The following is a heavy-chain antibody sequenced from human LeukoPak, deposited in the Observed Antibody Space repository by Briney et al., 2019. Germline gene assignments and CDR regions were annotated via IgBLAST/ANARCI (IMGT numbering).Heavy chain of an antibody. CDR2: IYYSGST. CDR1: GGSISSYY. Sequence: SETLSLTCTVSGGSISSYYWSWIRQPPGKGLEWIGYIYYSGSTNYNPSLKSRVTISVDTSKNQFSLKLSSVTAADTAVYYCARHGTGYSSSWYLVDWGQGTLVTVSS. CDR3: ARHGTGYSSSWYLVD. V-gene: IGHV4-59*08. J-gene: IGHJ4*02. D-gene: IGHD6-13*01.